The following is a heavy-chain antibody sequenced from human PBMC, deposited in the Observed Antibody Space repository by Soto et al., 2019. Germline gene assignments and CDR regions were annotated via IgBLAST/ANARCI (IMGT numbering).Heavy chain of an antibody. J-gene: IGHJ4*02. D-gene: IGHD4-17*01. CDR2: INPKTGAT. CDR3: ARDPYGDYYFDY. V-gene: IGHV1-2*04. Sequence: ASVKVSGKGSGYTFTGHYMHWVRQAPGQGPEWMGWINPKTGATDYAQKFQGWVTTTWDTSISTAYMELTRLKSDDAAVYYCARDPYGDYYFDYWGQGTLVTVSS. CDR1: GYTFTGHY.